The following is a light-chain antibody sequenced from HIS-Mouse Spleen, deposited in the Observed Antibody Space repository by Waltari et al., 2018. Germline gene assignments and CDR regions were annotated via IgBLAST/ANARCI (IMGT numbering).Light chain of an antibody. Sequence: DIQMTQSPSTLSASVGDRVTITCRASQSISSWLDWYQQKPGKAPKLLIYKASSVESGVPSRFSGSGSGTEFTLTISSLQPDDFATYYCQQYNSYSRTFGQGTKVEIK. V-gene: IGKV1-5*03. CDR2: KAS. CDR3: QQYNSYSRT. CDR1: QSISSW. J-gene: IGKJ1*01.